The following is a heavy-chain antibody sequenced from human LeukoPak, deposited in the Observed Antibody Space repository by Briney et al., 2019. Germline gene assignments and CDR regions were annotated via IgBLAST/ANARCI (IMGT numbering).Heavy chain of an antibody. CDR2: ISADNGNT. Sequence: ASVKVSCKASGYTFTRYGISWLREAPGQVLEWMGWISADNGNTNFAQKFQGRVIMTTDTSTSTAYMELRSLRSDDTAIYYCARDRAPYIMDVWGQGTTVTVSS. J-gene: IGHJ6*02. V-gene: IGHV1-18*01. CDR1: GYTFTRYG. CDR3: ARDRAPYIMDV. D-gene: IGHD3-16*01.